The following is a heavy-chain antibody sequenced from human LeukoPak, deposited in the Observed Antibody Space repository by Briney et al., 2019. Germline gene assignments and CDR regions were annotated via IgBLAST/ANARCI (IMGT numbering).Heavy chain of an antibody. CDR1: GFTFSNFV. D-gene: IGHD2-8*01. CDR3: AKDPGWQLITSHFDY. V-gene: IGHV3-23*01. CDR2: VSSSGSST. J-gene: IGHJ4*02. Sequence: GGSLRLSCAASGFTFSNFVMSWVRQAPGKGLVWVSAVSSSGSSTFYADSVKGRLPISRDNYKSTLSLQVNSLSAEDTALFYCAKDPGWQLITSHFDYWGQETLDTVS.